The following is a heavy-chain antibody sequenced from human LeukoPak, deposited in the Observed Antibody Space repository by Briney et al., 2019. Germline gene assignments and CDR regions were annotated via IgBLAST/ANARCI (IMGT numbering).Heavy chain of an antibody. CDR2: IYSGGN. D-gene: IGHD3-10*01. Sequence: AGGSLRLSCAASGFTVSSYYMSWVGEAPGPGLEWVSIIYSGGNYYADSVKGRFTVSRDNAKNMVYLQMNSLRAEDTAVYYCAREQIWSWGYWGQGTLVTVSS. V-gene: IGHV3-66*01. CDR1: GFTVSSYY. CDR3: AREQIWSWGY. J-gene: IGHJ4*02.